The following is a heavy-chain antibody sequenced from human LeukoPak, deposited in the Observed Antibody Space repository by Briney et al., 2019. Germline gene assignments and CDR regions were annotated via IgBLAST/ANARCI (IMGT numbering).Heavy chain of an antibody. CDR1: GYTFTGYY. CDR2: INPNSGGT. D-gene: IGHD3-22*01. CDR3: ARESDSSGYYRTRDDAFDI. V-gene: IGHV1-2*04. J-gene: IGHJ3*02. Sequence: ASVKVSCKASGYTFTGYYMHWVRQAPGQGLEWMGWINPNSGGTNYAQKFQGWVTMTRVTSISTAYMELSRLRSDDTAVYYCARESDSSGYYRTRDDAFDIWGQGTMVTVSS.